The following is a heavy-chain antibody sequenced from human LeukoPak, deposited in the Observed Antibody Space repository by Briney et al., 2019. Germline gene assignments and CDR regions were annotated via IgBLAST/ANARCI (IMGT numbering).Heavy chain of an antibody. CDR3: ARHPGDPLLTGTNRPDAFDI. D-gene: IGHD1-1*01. J-gene: IGHJ3*02. CDR2: ISAYSGNT. V-gene: IGHV1-18*01. CDR1: GYTFTSYG. Sequence: GASVKVSCKASGYTFTSYGISWVRQAPGQGLEWMGWISAYSGNTNYAQNLQGRVTMTTDTSTSTAYMELRSLRSDDTAVYYCARHPGDPLLTGTNRPDAFDIWGQGTMVTVSS.